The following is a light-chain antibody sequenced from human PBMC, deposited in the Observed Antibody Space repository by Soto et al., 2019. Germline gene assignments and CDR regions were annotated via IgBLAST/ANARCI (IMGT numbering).Light chain of an antibody. CDR3: QQSYATPLT. CDR1: QTISTY. V-gene: IGKV1-39*01. J-gene: IGKJ4*01. Sequence: DIQMTQSQYSLSASVGDTVTITCRASQTISTYLNWSQKKAGEAPELLIYAASNLQSGVPLRFTGSGSGTDFTLTILSLQPEDFATYYCQQSYATPLTFGGGTKVEIK. CDR2: AAS.